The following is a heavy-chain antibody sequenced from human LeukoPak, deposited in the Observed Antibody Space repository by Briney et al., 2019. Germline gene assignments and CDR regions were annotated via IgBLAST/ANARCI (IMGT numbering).Heavy chain of an antibody. CDR3: ARDWDYPLDY. V-gene: IGHV3-48*01. CDR1: GFTFSSYS. CDR2: ISSSSSTI. D-gene: IGHD1-7*01. J-gene: IGHJ4*02. Sequence: GGSLRLSCAAPGFTFSSYSMNWVRQAPGKGLEWVSYISSSSSTIYYADSVKGRFTISRDNAKNSLYLQMNSLRAEDTAVYYCARDWDYPLDYWGQGTLVTVSS.